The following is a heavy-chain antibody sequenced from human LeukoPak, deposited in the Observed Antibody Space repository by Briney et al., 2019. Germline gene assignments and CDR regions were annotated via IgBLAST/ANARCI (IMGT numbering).Heavy chain of an antibody. Sequence: SETLSLTCAVSGYFISSGYYWGWIRQPPGKGLEWIGGVSHSGSTFYTPSLKSRVTISVDPSRNQFSLKLSSLTAADTAVYYCASTALGYCTTSCCPDYWGAGTLVTVSS. CDR3: ASTALGYCTTSCCPDY. CDR2: VSHSGST. V-gene: IGHV4-38-2*01. D-gene: IGHD2-8*01. J-gene: IGHJ4*02. CDR1: GYFISSGYY.